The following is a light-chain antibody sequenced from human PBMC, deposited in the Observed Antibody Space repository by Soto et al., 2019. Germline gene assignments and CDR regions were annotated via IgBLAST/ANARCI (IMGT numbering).Light chain of an antibody. V-gene: IGKV4-1*01. J-gene: IGKJ2*01. CDR2: WAS. Sequence: DIVMTQYPDSLAESLGERATINCKSSQTIFSSYDKDYLAWYQQKPGQPPKLLIYWASNREAGVPDRFSGGGSGTDVTLTISSLQAEDVAIYYCQQYYRDPYSFGQGTKLEIK. CDR3: QQYYRDPYS. CDR1: QTIFSSYDKDY.